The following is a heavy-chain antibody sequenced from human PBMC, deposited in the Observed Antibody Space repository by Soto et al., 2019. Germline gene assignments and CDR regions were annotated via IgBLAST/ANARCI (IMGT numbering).Heavy chain of an antibody. CDR2: ISGSGGST. CDR3: AKAGPRYCSGGSCYPDY. V-gene: IGHV3-23*01. CDR1: GFTFSSYA. J-gene: IGHJ4*02. Sequence: LRLSCAASGFTFSSYAMSWVRQAPGKGLEWVSAISGSGGSTYYADSVKGRFTISRDNSKNTLYLQMNSLRAEDTAVYYCAKAGPRYCSGGSCYPDYWGQGTLVTVSS. D-gene: IGHD2-15*01.